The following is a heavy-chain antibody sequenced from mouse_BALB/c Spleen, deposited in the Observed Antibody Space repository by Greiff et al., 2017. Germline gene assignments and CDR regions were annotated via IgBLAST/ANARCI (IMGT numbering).Heavy chain of an antibody. Sequence: QVQLQQPGAELVRPGASVKLSCKASGYTFTSYWINWVKQRPGQGLEWIGNIYPSDSYTNYNQKFKDKATLTVDKSASTAYMQLSSPTSEDSAVYYCTRRTGYAMDDWGQGTSGTVAS. CDR3: TRRTGYAMDD. CDR2: IYPSDSYT. V-gene: IGHV1-69*02. CDR1: GYTFTSYW. J-gene: IGHJ4*01.